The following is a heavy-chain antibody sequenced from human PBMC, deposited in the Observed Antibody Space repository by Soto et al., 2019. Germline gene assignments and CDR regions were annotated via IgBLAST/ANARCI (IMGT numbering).Heavy chain of an antibody. V-gene: IGHV1-69*01. J-gene: IGHJ5*02. CDR1: GGTFSSYA. CDR3: ARERAVAGRDHYCFDP. Sequence: QVQLVQSGAEVKKPGSSVKVSCKASGGTFSSYAISWVRQAPGQGLEWMGGIIPIFGTANYAQKFQGRVTITADESTSTAYMVLSSLRSEDTAVYYCARERAVAGRDHYCFDPWGQGTLVTVSS. CDR2: IIPIFGTA. D-gene: IGHD6-19*01.